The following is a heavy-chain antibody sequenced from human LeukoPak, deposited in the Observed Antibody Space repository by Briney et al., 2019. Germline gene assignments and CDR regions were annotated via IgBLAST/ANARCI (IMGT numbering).Heavy chain of an antibody. CDR3: ARDNDSRDPPHFDY. J-gene: IGHJ4*02. CDR1: GYTFTGYY. D-gene: IGHD3-16*01. V-gene: IGHV1-2*02. Sequence: ASVKVSCKASGYTFTGYYMHWVRQAPGQGLEWMGWINPNSGGTNYAQKFQGRVTMTRDTSMSTAYMELSRLRSDDTAVYYCARDNDSRDPPHFDYWGQGTLVTVSS. CDR2: INPNSGGT.